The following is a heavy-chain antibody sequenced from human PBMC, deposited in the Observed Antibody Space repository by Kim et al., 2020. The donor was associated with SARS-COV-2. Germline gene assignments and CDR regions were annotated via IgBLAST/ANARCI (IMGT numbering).Heavy chain of an antibody. V-gene: IGHV1-18*01. CDR2: ISAYNGNT. J-gene: IGHJ4*02. D-gene: IGHD3-3*01. CDR3: ARVHRGYYDFWGGYPGFFDY. Sequence: ASVKVSCKASGYTFTSYGITWVRQAPGQGLEWMGWISAYNGNTNYAQKLQGRVTMTTDTSTSTAYMELRSLRSDDTAVYYCARVHRGYYDFWGGYPGFFDYWGQGTLVTVSS. CDR1: GYTFTSYG.